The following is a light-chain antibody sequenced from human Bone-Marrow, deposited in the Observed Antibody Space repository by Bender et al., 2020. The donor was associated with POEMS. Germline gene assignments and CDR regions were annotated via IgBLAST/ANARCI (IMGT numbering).Light chain of an antibody. CDR3: CSYAGRYSNYV. V-gene: IGLV2-11*01. CDR2: DVT. CDR1: SSDVGAYNY. Sequence: QSALTQPRSVSGSPGQSVTISCTGTSSDVGAYNYVSWYQQHPDKAPKLMIYDVTKRPSGVPDRFSGSKSGNTASLTISGLQAEDEADYYCCSYAGRYSNYVFGTGTKVTVL. J-gene: IGLJ1*01.